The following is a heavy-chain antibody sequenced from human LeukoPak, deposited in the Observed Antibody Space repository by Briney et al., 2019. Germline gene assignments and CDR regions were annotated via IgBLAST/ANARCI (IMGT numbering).Heavy chain of an antibody. CDR2: IYTSGST. J-gene: IGHJ6*02. V-gene: IGHV4-4*07. CDR3: ARESHYYDSSGYYYFTDYYYYYGMDV. Sequence: SETLSLTCAVSGGSIKSYYWSWIRQPAGKGLEWIGRIYTSGSTNYNPSLKSRVTMSVDTSKNQFSLKLSSVTAADTAVYYCARESHYYDSSGYYYFTDYYYYYGMDVWGQGTTVTVSS. CDR1: GGSIKSYY. D-gene: IGHD3-22*01.